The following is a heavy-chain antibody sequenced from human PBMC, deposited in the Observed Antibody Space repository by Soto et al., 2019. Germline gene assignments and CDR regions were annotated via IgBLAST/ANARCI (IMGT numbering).Heavy chain of an antibody. CDR2: ISGSGGST. CDR3: AKSRRSSGYRYYFDY. D-gene: IGHD3-22*01. Sequence: GGSLRLSCAASGFTFSSYAMSWVRQAPGKGLEWVSAISGSGGSTYYADSVKGRFTISRDNSKNTLYLQMNSLRAEDTAVYYCAKSRRSSGYRYYFDYWGQGTLVTVSS. J-gene: IGHJ4*02. V-gene: IGHV3-23*01. CDR1: GFTFSSYA.